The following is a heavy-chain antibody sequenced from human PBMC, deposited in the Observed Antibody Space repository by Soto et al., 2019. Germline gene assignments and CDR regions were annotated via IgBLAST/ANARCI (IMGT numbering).Heavy chain of an antibody. D-gene: IGHD4-17*01. CDR3: ARHSLYGDDAFDI. V-gene: IGHV5-51*01. CDR1: GYSFSSYW. Sequence: SLKISCKGSGYSFSSYWIGWVRQMPGKGLEWMGIIYPGDSDTRYSPSFQGQVTISADKSISTAYLQWSSLKASDTAMYYCARHSLYGDDAFDIWGQGTMVTVSS. J-gene: IGHJ3*02. CDR2: IYPGDSDT.